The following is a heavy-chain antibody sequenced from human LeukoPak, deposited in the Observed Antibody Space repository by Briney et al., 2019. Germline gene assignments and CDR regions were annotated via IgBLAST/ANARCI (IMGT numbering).Heavy chain of an antibody. J-gene: IGHJ4*02. CDR2: ISAYNGNT. D-gene: IGHD3-22*01. CDR1: GYTFTSYY. CDR3: ARDQYYYDSSGYFY. V-gene: IGHV1-18*04. Sequence: ASVKVSCKASGYTFTSYYMHWVRQAPGQGLEWMGWISAYNGNTNYAQKLQGRVTMTTDTSTSTAYMELRGLRSDDTAVYYCARDQYYYDSSGYFYWGQGTLVTVSS.